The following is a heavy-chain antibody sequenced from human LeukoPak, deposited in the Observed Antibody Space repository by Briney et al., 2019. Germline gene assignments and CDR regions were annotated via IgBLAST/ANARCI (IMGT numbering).Heavy chain of an antibody. V-gene: IGHV3-7*01. CDR1: GFTFSSFG. J-gene: IGHJ4*02. D-gene: IGHD5-12*01. CDR2: IKQDGSEK. CDR3: ARRGGGYQPLDY. Sequence: GGTLRLSCAASGFTFSSFGMSWVRQAPGKGLEWVANIKQDGSEKYYVDSVKGRFTISRDNAKNSLYLQMNSLRAEDTAVYYCARRGGGYQPLDYWGQGTLVTVSS.